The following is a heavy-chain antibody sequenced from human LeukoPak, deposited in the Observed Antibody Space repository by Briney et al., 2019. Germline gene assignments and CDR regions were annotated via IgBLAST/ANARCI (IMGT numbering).Heavy chain of an antibody. CDR2: IYYTGSGST. CDR3: ASLAGSGKYYYYMDV. V-gene: IGHV4-39*01. Sequence: PSEPLSLTCTVSGGSISSSSHYWGWIRRPPGKGLEWIGSIYYTGSGSTYYNPSLKSRVTVSVDTSKNQFSLKMSSVTAADTAVYYCASLAGSGKYYYYMDVWGKGTTVTVSS. J-gene: IGHJ6*03. CDR1: GGSISSSSHY. D-gene: IGHD3-10*01.